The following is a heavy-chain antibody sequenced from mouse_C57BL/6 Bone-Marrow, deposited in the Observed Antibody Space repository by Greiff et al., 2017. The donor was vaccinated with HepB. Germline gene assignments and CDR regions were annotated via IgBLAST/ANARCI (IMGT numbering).Heavy chain of an antibody. D-gene: IGHD2-9*01. CDR3: VREPTMVTTGVYYAMDY. J-gene: IGHJ4*01. CDR1: GFTFNTYA. CDR2: IRSKSSNYAT. V-gene: IGHV10-3*01. Sequence: EVNVVESGGGLVQPKGSLKLSCAASGFTFNTYAMHWVRQAPGKGLEWVARIRSKSSNYATYYADSVKDRFTISRDDSQSMLYLQMNNLKTEDTAMYYCVREPTMVTTGVYYAMDYWGQGTSVTVSS.